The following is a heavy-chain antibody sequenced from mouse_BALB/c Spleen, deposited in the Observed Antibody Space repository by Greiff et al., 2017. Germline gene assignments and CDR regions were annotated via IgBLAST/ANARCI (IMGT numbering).Heavy chain of an antibody. Sequence: EVQLQQSGPGLVKPSQSLSLTCTVTGYSITSDYAWNWIRQFPGNKLEWMGYISYSGSTSYNPSLKSRISITRDTSKNQFFLQLNSVTTEDTATYYCARADDGYYAAWFAYWGQGTLVTVSA. CDR1: GYSITSDYA. J-gene: IGHJ3*01. CDR3: ARADDGYYAAWFAY. D-gene: IGHD2-3*01. CDR2: ISYSGST. V-gene: IGHV3-2*02.